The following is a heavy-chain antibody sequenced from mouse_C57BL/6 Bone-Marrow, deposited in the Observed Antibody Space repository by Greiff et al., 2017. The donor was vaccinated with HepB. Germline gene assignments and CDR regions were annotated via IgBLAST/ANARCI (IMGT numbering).Heavy chain of an antibody. CDR3: TTEDGDAY. CDR2: IDPENGDT. J-gene: IGHJ3*01. V-gene: IGHV14-4*01. Sequence: EVKVEESGAELVRPGASVKLSCTASGFNIKDDYMHWVKQRPEQGLEWIGWIDPENGDTEYASKFQGKATITADTSSNTAYLQLSSLTSEDTAVYYCTTEDGDAYWGQGTLVTVSA. D-gene: IGHD2-3*01. CDR1: GFNIKDDY.